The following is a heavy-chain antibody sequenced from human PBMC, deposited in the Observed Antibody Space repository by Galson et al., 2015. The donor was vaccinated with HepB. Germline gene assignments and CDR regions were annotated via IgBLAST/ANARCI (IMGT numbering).Heavy chain of an antibody. D-gene: IGHD2-2*02. CDR1: GFTFSYYV. Sequence: SLRLSCAGSGFTFSYYVMSWVRQAPGKGLEWVSAISGRGDIKYYADSVKGRFTISRDNARNTLSLQMDSLRAEDTAVYFCAKDRRGLPPVIPQGDLRTSCFDSWGQGTLVTVSS. CDR3: AKDRRGLPPVIPQGDLRTSCFDS. J-gene: IGHJ4*02. V-gene: IGHV3-23*01. CDR2: ISGRGDIK.